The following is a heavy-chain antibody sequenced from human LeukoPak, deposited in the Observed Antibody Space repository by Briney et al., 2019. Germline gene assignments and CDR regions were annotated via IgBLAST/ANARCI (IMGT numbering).Heavy chain of an antibody. V-gene: IGHV1-8*03. CDR2: MNPNSGNT. CDR3: ARGRVLYCSSTGCYHRFNWFDP. CDR1: GYTFTSYD. D-gene: IGHD2-2*01. Sequence: ASVKVSCKASGYTFTSYDINWVRQATGQGLEWMGWMNPNSGNTGYAQKFQGRVTITRNTSISTAYMELSSLRSEDTAVYYCARGRVLYCSSTGCYHRFNWFDPWGQGTLVTVSS. J-gene: IGHJ5*02.